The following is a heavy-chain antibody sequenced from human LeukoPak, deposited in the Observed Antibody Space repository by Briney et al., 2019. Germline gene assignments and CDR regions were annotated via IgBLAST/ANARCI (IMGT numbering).Heavy chain of an antibody. CDR2: IYYSGST. J-gene: IGHJ3*02. CDR1: GGSISSDDYY. V-gene: IGHV4-30-4*01. Sequence: KSSQTLSLTCTVSGGSISSDDYYWSWIRQPPGKGLEWIGYIYYSGSTYYNPSLKSRVTISVDTSKNQFSLKLSSVTAADTAVYYCARHCCRAPYKRTFDIWGRGKMVTVSS. CDR3: ARHCCRAPYKRTFDI. D-gene: IGHD3-10*01.